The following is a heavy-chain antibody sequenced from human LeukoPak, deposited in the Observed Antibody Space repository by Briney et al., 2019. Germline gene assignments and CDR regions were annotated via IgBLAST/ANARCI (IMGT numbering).Heavy chain of an antibody. D-gene: IGHD5-18*01. J-gene: IGHJ4*02. Sequence: GGSLRLSCAASGFTFDDYAMHWVRQAPGRGLEWVSGISWNSDSIGYADSVKGRFTISRDNAKNSLYLQMNSLRAEDTALYYCAKDKGYSYGYFDYWGQGTLVTVSS. V-gene: IGHV3-9*01. CDR1: GFTFDDYA. CDR2: ISWNSDSI. CDR3: AKDKGYSYGYFDY.